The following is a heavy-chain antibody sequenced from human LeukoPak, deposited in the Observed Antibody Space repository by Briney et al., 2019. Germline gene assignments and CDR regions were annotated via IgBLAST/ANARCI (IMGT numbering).Heavy chain of an antibody. V-gene: IGHV1-2*06. CDR3: ARDRYDHMGYYGMDV. CDR2: INPNSGGT. J-gene: IGHJ6*02. CDR1: GYTFTGYC. D-gene: IGHD1-1*01. Sequence: ASVKVSCKASGYTFTGYCMHWVRQAPGQGLEWMGRINPNSGGTNYAQKFQGRVTMTRDTSISTAYMELSRLRSDDTAVYYCARDRYDHMGYYGMDVWGQGTTVTVSS.